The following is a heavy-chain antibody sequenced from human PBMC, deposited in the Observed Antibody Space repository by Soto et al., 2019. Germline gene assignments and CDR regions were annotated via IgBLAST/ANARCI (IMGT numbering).Heavy chain of an antibody. Sequence: SVKVSCKASGGTFSSYAISWVRQAPGQGLEWMGGIIPIFGTANYAQKFQGRVTITADESTSTAYMELSSLRSEDTAVYYCARGPHYCSGGSCYNWFDPWGQGTLVTVSS. CDR3: ARGPHYCSGGSCYNWFDP. V-gene: IGHV1-69*13. D-gene: IGHD2-15*01. CDR2: IIPIFGTA. J-gene: IGHJ5*02. CDR1: GGTFSSYA.